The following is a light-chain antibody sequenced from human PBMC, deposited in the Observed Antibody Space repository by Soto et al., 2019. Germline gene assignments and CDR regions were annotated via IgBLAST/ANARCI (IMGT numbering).Light chain of an antibody. V-gene: IGKV3-11*01. Sequence: EIVLTQSPATLSLSPGERATLSCRASQSVSSYLAWYQQKPGQAPRLLIYDASNRATGIPARFSGSGSGTDFTLTISSLEPEDVAGYYCQQRSNEPALPFGGWTKVEIK. CDR2: DAS. J-gene: IGKJ4*02. CDR3: QQRSNEPALP. CDR1: QSVSSY.